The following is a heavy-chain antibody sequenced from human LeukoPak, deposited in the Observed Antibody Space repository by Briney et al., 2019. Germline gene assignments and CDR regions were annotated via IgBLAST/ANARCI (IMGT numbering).Heavy chain of an antibody. CDR2: ISYDGSSK. V-gene: IGHV3-30*04. Sequence: GRSLRLSCAASGFTFSSYAMHWVRQAPGKGLEWVAVISYDGSSKYYADSVKGRFTISRDNSKNTLYLQMNSLRAEDTAVYYCARGDPYDDYFDYWGQGTLVTVSS. CDR1: GFTFSSYA. CDR3: ARGDPYDDYFDY. J-gene: IGHJ4*02. D-gene: IGHD1-1*01.